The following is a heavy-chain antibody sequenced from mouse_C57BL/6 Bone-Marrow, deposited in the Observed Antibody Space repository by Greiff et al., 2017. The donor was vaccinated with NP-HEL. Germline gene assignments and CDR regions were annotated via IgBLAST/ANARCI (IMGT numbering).Heavy chain of an antibody. CDR1: GYAFTNYL. Sequence: VQLQQSGAELVRPGTSVKVSCKASGYAFTNYLIEWVKQRPGQGLKWIGVINPGSGGTNYNEKFKGKATLTADKSSSTAYMQLSSLTSEDSAVYFCARIGGGYHWYFDVWGTGTTVTVSS. CDR3: ARIGGGYHWYFDV. V-gene: IGHV1-54*01. J-gene: IGHJ1*03. CDR2: INPGSGGT. D-gene: IGHD2-2*01.